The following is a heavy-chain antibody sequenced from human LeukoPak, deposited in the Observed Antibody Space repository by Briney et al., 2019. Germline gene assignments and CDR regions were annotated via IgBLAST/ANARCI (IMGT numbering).Heavy chain of an antibody. CDR1: GGSISSGSYY. D-gene: IGHD6-6*01. V-gene: IGHV4-61*02. CDR3: ARDWGVSARPGYMDV. J-gene: IGHJ6*03. Sequence: PSVTLSLTCTVSGGSISSGSYYWTWIRQPAGKGLEWIGRISTSGRTNFNPSLKSRVTISVDTSKNQFSLRLSSVTAADTAVYYCARDWGVSARPGYMDVWGKGTTVTVSS. CDR2: ISTSGRT.